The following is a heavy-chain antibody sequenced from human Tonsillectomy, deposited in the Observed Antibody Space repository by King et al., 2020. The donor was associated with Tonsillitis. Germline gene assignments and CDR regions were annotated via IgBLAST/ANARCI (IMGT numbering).Heavy chain of an antibody. CDR2: IYCDDDQ. CDR1: GFSLSTYGVG. J-gene: IGHJ5*02. CDR3: AHRYHRSAGRWFDP. Sequence: TLKESGPTLVKPTQTLTLTCTFSGFSLSTYGVGVGWIRQPPGKALEWLALIYCDDDQRYSPSLQSRLTITKDTPKNPVVLTLTNMAPVDTATHYCAHRYHRSAGRWFDPWGQGTLVIVSS. V-gene: IGHV2-5*02.